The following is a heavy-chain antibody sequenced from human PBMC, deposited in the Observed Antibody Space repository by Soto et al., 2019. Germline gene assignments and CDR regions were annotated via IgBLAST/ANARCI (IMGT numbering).Heavy chain of an antibody. CDR1: VCTFIDYT. J-gene: IGHJ4*02. Sequence: VVSRRRSCSSCVCTFIDYTMNVFLQAPGKWLEWVSSISASGYDTYYAESVKGRLTISRDNSKSTLDLQMNSLRVEDTAVYYCEKGPADIKSWLEQWGPGTKVSVSS. D-gene: IGHD3-22*01. CDR3: EKGPADIKSWLEQ. V-gene: IGHV3-23*01. CDR2: ISASGYDT.